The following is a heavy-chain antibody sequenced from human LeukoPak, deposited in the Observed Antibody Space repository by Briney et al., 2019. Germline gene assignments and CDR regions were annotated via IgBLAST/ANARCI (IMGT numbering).Heavy chain of an antibody. V-gene: IGHV4-39*07. J-gene: IGHJ4*02. Sequence: KASETLSLTCTVSGGSISSSSYYWGWIRQPPGKGLEWIGSIYYSGSTYYNPSLKSRVTISVDTSKNQFSLKLSSVTAADTAVYYCARARVVAKHFDYWGQGTLVTVSS. CDR2: IYYSGST. D-gene: IGHD3-22*01. CDR3: ARARVVAKHFDY. CDR1: GGSISSSSYY.